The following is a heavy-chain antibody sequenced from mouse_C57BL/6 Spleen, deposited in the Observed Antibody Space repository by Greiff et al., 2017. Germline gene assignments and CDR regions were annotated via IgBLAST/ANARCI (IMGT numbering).Heavy chain of an antibody. CDR1: GYTFTSYW. CDR2: IDPSDSYT. J-gene: IGHJ2*01. V-gene: IGHV1-59*01. D-gene: IGHD2-2*01. Sequence: QVHVKQPGAELVRPGTSVKLSCKASGYTFTSYWMHWVKQRPGQGLEWIGVIDPSDSYTNYNQKFKGKATLTVDTSSSTAYMQLSSLTSEDSAVYYCAREVMVTTNFDYWGQGTTLTVSS. CDR3: AREVMVTTNFDY.